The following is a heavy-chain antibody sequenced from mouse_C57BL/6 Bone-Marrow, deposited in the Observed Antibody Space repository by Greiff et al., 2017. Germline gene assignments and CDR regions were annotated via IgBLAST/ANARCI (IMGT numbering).Heavy chain of an antibody. V-gene: IGHV1-55*01. CDR1: GYTFTSYW. CDR2: IYPGSGST. Sequence: QVQLKQPGAELVKPGASVKMSCKASGYTFTSYWITWVKQRPGQGLEWIGEIYPGSGSTNYNEKFKGKATLTVDTSSSTAYMQLSSLTSEDSAVYYCASEGSHSDAMDYWGQGTSGTVSS. CDR3: ASEGSHSDAMDY. D-gene: IGHD6-1*01. J-gene: IGHJ4*01.